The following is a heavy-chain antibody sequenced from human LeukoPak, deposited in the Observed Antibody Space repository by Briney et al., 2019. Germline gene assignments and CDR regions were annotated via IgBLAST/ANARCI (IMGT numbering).Heavy chain of an antibody. D-gene: IGHD3-9*01. CDR1: GYSLTSYW. CDR3: ATLLRYFDWLPDY. J-gene: IGHJ4*02. CDR2: IYPGDSDT. V-gene: IGHV5-51*01. Sequence: GESLKISCKGSGYSLTSYWIGWVRQMPGKGLEWMGIIYPGDSDTRYSPSFQGQVTISADKSISTAYLQWSSLKASDTAMYYCATLLRYFDWLPDYWGQGTLVTVSS.